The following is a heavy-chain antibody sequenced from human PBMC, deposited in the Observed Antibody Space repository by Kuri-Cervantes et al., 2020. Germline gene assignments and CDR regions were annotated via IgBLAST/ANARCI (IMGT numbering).Heavy chain of an antibody. Sequence: GSLRLSCAVSGASISSTDWWTWVRQPPGKGLEWIGDIYHSGNTNYNPSLTSRVTISVVKSKNHFSLKVSSVAAADTAIYYCARGFSCSTTSRCAGYMDVWGKGTTVTVSS. CDR2: IYHSGNT. D-gene: IGHD2-2*01. V-gene: IGHV4-4*02. J-gene: IGHJ6*03. CDR3: ARGFSCSTTSRCAGYMDV. CDR1: GASISSTDW.